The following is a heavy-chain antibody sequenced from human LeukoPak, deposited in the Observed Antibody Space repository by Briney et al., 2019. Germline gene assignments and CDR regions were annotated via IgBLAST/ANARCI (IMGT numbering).Heavy chain of an antibody. V-gene: IGHV3-23*01. Sequence: PGGSLRLSCVASGFTFSSYGMIWVRQAPGKGLEWVSTITGSGRSTYYADSVKGRFTISRDNSKNTLYLQMDSLRAEDTAVYYCTCNRRLLRWDLDYWGQGTLVTVSS. D-gene: IGHD5-12*01. CDR2: ITGSGRST. J-gene: IGHJ4*02. CDR1: GFTFSSYG. CDR3: TCNRRLLRWDLDY.